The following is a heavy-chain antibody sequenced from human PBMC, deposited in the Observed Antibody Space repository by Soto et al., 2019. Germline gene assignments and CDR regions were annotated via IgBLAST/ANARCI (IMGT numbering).Heavy chain of an antibody. CDR2: ISGSGGST. V-gene: IGHV3-23*01. D-gene: IGHD6-13*01. J-gene: IGHJ4*02. Sequence: EVQLLESGGGLVQPGGSLRLSCAASGVTFSNYAVTWVRQAPGKGLEWVSTISGSGGSTYYADPVKGRFTISRDNSKNTLYLQMTSLRAEDTAVYYCAKDQGSSWYEIDYWGQGTLVTVSS. CDR3: AKDQGSSWYEIDY. CDR1: GVTFSNYA.